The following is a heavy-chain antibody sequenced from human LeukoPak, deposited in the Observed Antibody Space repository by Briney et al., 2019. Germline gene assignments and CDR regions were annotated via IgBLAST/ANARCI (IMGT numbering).Heavy chain of an antibody. CDR2: INSDGSST. V-gene: IGHV3-74*01. Sequence: PGGSLRLSCAASGFTFSSYWMHWVRQAPGKGLVWVSRINSDGSSTSYADSVKGRFTISRDNAKNTLYLQMNSLRAEDTAVYYCAREGDYGEGFFHWGQGTLVTVSS. CDR1: GFTFSSYW. J-gene: IGHJ4*02. D-gene: IGHD4-17*01. CDR3: AREGDYGEGFFH.